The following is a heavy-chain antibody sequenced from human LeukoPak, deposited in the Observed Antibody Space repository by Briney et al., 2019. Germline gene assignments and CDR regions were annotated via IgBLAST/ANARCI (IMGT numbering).Heavy chain of an antibody. V-gene: IGHV1-24*01. CDR3: ATRLASSDAFDI. D-gene: IGHD6-25*01. CDR1: GYTLTELS. Sequence: GASVKVSCKVSGYTLTELSMHWVRQAPGKGLEWMGGFDPEDGETIYAQKFQGRVTMTEDTSTDTAYMELSSLRSEDTAVYYCATRLASSDAFDIWGQGTMVTVSS. J-gene: IGHJ3*02. CDR2: FDPEDGET.